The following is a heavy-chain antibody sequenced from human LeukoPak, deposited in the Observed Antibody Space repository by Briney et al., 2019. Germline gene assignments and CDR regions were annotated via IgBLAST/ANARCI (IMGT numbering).Heavy chain of an antibody. CDR1: GGTFTSYA. Sequence: ASVKVSCKASGGTFTSYAMNWVRQAPGQGLEWMGWINTNTGNPTYAQGFTGRFVFSLDTSVSTAYLQISSLKAEDTAVYYCASALGWGYYYGMDVWGQGTTVTVSS. J-gene: IGHJ6*02. V-gene: IGHV7-4-1*02. CDR3: ASALGWGYYYGMDV. D-gene: IGHD3-16*01. CDR2: INTNTGNP.